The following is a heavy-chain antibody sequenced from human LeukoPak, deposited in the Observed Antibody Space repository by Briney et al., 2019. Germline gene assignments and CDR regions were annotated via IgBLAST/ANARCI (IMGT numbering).Heavy chain of an antibody. J-gene: IGHJ6*02. V-gene: IGHV3-7*03. CDR2: IKQDGSEK. Sequence: GGSLRLSCAASGFTFSSYWMSWVRQAPGKGLEWVANIKQDGSEKYYVDSVKGRFTISRDNAKNSLYLQMNSLRAEDTALYYCAKDLKGAVAGTGYYYGMDVWGQGTTVTVSS. D-gene: IGHD6-19*01. CDR3: AKDLKGAVAGTGYYYGMDV. CDR1: GFTFSSYW.